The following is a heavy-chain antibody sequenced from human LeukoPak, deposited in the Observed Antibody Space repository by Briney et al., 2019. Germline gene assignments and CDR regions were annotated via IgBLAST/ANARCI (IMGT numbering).Heavy chain of an antibody. J-gene: IGHJ4*02. D-gene: IGHD3-3*01. V-gene: IGHV3-30-3*01. Sequence: GGSLRLSCAASGFNSGDYWMTWVRQAPGKGLEWVAVISYDGSNKYYADSVKGRFTISRDNSKNTLYLQMNSLRAEDTAVYYCARDGETYRQLYYFDYWGQGTLVTVSS. CDR2: ISYDGSNK. CDR3: ARDGETYRQLYYFDY. CDR1: GFNSGDYW.